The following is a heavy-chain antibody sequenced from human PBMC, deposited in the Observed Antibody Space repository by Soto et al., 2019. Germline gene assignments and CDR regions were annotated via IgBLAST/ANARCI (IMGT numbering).Heavy chain of an antibody. CDR1: GFTLKSSA. V-gene: IGHV3-23*01. CDR2: IGESGTPT. Sequence: GGSLGLSSAASGFTLKSSAMTWVRQAPGKGLEWVSLIGESGTPTYYADSVKGRFTISRDNSGNTLFLEMYSLRAEDTAVYYCARYIPGVRYYGMDVWGQGTTVTVSS. D-gene: IGHD2-2*01. J-gene: IGHJ6*02. CDR3: ARYIPGVRYYGMDV.